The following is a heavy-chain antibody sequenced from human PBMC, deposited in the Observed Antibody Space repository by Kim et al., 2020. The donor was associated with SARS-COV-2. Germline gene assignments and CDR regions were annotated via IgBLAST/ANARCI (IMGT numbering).Heavy chain of an antibody. J-gene: IGHJ4*02. D-gene: IGHD2-15*01. CDR3: ASFLRSAARYY. V-gene: IGHV3-21*01. Sequence: IYYAASVKGRLTISRDKAKNSLYLQMTSLRAEDTAVYDCASFLRSAARYYWGQGTLVTVS. CDR2: I.